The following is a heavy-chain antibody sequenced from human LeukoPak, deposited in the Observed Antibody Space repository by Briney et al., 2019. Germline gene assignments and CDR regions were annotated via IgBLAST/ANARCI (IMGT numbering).Heavy chain of an antibody. J-gene: IGHJ3*02. Sequence: SETLSLTCTVSGVSISSGGYYWSWIRQHPGRGLEWIGYIYYSGGTYYNPSLNSRVTISVDTSKNQFSLKLSSVTAADTAVYYCARDPFGDAFDIRGQGTMVTVSS. CDR3: ARDPFGDAFDI. CDR2: IYYSGGT. CDR1: GVSISSGGYY. D-gene: IGHD3-10*01. V-gene: IGHV4-31*03.